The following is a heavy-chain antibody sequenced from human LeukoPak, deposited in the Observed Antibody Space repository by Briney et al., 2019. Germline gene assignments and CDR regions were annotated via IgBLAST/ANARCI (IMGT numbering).Heavy chain of an antibody. D-gene: IGHD6-6*01. Sequence: PGGSLRLSCAASGFTFSSYGMHWVRQAPGKGLEWVAFIRYDGSNKYYADSVKGRFTISRDNSKNTLYLQMNSLRAEDTAVYYCAKDLDEYSSSELDYWGQGTLVTVSS. CDR3: AKDLDEYSSSELDY. CDR1: GFTFSSYG. J-gene: IGHJ4*02. V-gene: IGHV3-30*02. CDR2: IRYDGSNK.